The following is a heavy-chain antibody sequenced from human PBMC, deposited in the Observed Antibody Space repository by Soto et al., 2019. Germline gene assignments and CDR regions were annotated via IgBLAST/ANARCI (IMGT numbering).Heavy chain of an antibody. CDR2: ITHIGHAA. V-gene: IGHV3-11*04. J-gene: IGHJ4*02. CDR1: GFTFSDYY. CDR3: ARAIRGYGAYGGY. D-gene: IGHD5-12*01. Sequence: QVQLVESGGDLVKPGGSLRLSCAASGFTFSDYYMSWSRQTPGNGLEWLSYITHIGHAADYADSLRVRFTIPRDNNKISLYLQMNSLRVDDTGVYYCARAIRGYGAYGGYLGQGTLVTVSS.